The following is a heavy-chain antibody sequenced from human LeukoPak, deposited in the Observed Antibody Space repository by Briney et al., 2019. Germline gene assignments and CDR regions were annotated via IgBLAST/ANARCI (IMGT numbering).Heavy chain of an antibody. D-gene: IGHD3-16*02. Sequence: AGGSLRLSCAASGFTFSSYAMHWVRQAPGKGLEWVAVISYDGSNKYYADSVKGRFTISRDNSKNTLYLQMNSLRAEDTAVYYCARDPVSDRYYYYYYMDVWGKGTTVTVSS. V-gene: IGHV3-30*04. CDR2: ISYDGSNK. J-gene: IGHJ6*03. CDR1: GFTFSSYA. CDR3: ARDPVSDRYYYYYYMDV.